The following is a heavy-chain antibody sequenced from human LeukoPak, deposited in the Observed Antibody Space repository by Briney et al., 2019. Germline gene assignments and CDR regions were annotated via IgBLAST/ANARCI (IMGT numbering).Heavy chain of an antibody. Sequence: SETLSLTCTVSGGSISSYYWSWIRQPPGKGLEWIGYIYYSESTNYNPSLKSRVTISVDTSKNQFSLKLSSVTAADTAVYYCAREYNGGAPNWFDPWGQGTLVTVSS. D-gene: IGHD3-16*01. J-gene: IGHJ5*02. CDR2: IYYSEST. CDR1: GGSISSYY. V-gene: IGHV4-59*01. CDR3: AREYNGGAPNWFDP.